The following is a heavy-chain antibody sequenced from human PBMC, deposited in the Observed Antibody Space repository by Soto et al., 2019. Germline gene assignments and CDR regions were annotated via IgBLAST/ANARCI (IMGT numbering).Heavy chain of an antibody. CDR2: ISSSSSTI. CDR3: AKEGIAVATPILDL. D-gene: IGHD6-19*01. V-gene: IGHV3-48*01. J-gene: IGHJ2*01. Sequence: GGSLRLSCAASGFTFSSYSMNWVRQAPGKGLEWVSYISSSSSTIYYADSVKGRFTISRDNAKNSLYLQMNSLRAEDTAVYYCAKEGIAVATPILDLWGRGTLVTVSS. CDR1: GFTFSSYS.